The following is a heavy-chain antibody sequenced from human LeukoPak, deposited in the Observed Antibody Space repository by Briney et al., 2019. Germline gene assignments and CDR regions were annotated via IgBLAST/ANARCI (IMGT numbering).Heavy chain of an antibody. CDR2: IYSGNNT. D-gene: IGHD3-22*01. J-gene: IGHJ4*02. Sequence: PGGSLRLSCAASGFTVSSNYMSWVRQAPGKGLEWVSVIYSGNNTYYADSVKGRFTISRDNSKNTLYLQMNSLKAEDTAVYYCARSDSSGYSQYYFDYWGQGTLVTVSS. CDR1: GFTVSSNY. V-gene: IGHV3-53*01. CDR3: ARSDSSGYSQYYFDY.